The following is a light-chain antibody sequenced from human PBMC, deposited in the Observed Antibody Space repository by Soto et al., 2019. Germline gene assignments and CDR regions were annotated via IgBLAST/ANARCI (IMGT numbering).Light chain of an antibody. CDR2: AVS. CDR1: SSDVGLYDY. V-gene: IGLV2-14*01. J-gene: IGLJ1*01. CDR3: SSYTSDSSYV. Sequence: YVRTQPASVSGSPGQSITISCTGTSSDVGLYDYVSWYQQHPGKAPQLMIYAVSNRPSGVSNRFSASKSGNTASLFISGLQAEDEADYYCSSYTSDSSYVFGSGTKVTVL.